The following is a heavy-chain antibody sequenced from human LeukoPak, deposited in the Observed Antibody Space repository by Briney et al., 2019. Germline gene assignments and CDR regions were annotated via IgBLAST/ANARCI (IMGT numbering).Heavy chain of an antibody. D-gene: IGHD3-10*01. J-gene: IGHJ4*02. CDR1: GFTVSSNY. Sequence: GGTLRLSCAASGFTVSSNYMSWVRRAPGKGLEWVSVIYSGGSTDYADSVKGRFAISRDNSKNMLYLQLNSLRAEDTAVYYCARVDYGSGSYFDYWGQGTLVTVSS. CDR3: ARVDYGSGSYFDY. V-gene: IGHV3-53*01. CDR2: IYSGGST.